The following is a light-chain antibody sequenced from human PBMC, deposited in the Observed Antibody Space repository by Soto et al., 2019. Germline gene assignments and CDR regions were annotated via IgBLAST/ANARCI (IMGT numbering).Light chain of an antibody. CDR3: QQYGSSPLT. Sequence: EIVLTQPPGTLSLSPGETATLSCRASQSVRSNYLAWYQQKPGQAPRLLIYGASSRATGIPDRFSGSGSGTDFTLTISRLEPEDFAVYYFQQYGSSPLTFGEGTKVEIK. CDR2: GAS. CDR1: QSVRSNY. J-gene: IGKJ4*02. V-gene: IGKV3-20*01.